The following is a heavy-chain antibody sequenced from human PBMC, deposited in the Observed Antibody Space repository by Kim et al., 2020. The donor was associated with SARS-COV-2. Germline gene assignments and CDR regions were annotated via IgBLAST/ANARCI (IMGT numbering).Heavy chain of an antibody. J-gene: IGHJ4*02. Sequence: SGPTLVKPTQTLTLTCSFSGFSLSTSGMCVSWIRQPPGKALEWLARIDWDDDKYYSTSLKTRLTISKDTSKNQVVLTMTNMDPVETATYYCARVRCYCSRNSCPAAYFDYWGQGTLVTVSS. CDR3: ARVRCYCSRNSCPAAYFDY. V-gene: IGHV2-70*11. CDR2: IDWDDDK. CDR1: GFSLSTSGMC. D-gene: IGHD2-2*01.